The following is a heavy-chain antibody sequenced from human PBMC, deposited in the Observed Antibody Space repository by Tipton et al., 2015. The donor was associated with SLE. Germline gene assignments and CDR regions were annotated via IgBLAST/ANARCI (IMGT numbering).Heavy chain of an antibody. J-gene: IGHJ4*02. CDR1: GFTFDDYG. Sequence: GSLRLSCAASGFTFDDYGMSWVRQAPGKGLEWVSGINWIGASTGYADSVKGRFTISRDNAKNSLYLQMNSLRAEDTAVYYCARGSGWSLPDYWGQGTLVTVSS. V-gene: IGHV3-20*04. D-gene: IGHD6-19*01. CDR3: ARGSGWSLPDY. CDR2: INWIGAST.